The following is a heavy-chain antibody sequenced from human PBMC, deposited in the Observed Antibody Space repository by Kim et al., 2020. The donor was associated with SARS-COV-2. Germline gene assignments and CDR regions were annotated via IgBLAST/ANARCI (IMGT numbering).Heavy chain of an antibody. CDR2: INTNTGNP. Sequence: ASVKVSCKASGYTFTSYAMNWVRQAPGQGLEWMGWINTNTGNPTYAQGFTGRFVFSLDTSVSTAYLQISSLKAEDTAVYYCARDGRQALLPLHNWFDPWGQGTLVTVSS. CDR1: GYTFTSYA. CDR3: ARDGRQALLPLHNWFDP. V-gene: IGHV7-4-1*02. D-gene: IGHD2-15*01. J-gene: IGHJ5*02.